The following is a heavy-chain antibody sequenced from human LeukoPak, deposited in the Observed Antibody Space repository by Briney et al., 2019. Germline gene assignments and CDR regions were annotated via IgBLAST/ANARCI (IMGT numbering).Heavy chain of an antibody. D-gene: IGHD3-22*01. V-gene: IGHV4-34*01. CDR1: GGSFSGFY. Sequence: SETLSLTCTVYGGSFSGFYWTWIRQPPGKGLEWIGEIYRTGGTIYNPSLKSRVTISVDTSKNQFSLKLSSVTAADTAVYYCARGVYYDSSGLPGYYFDYWGQGTLVTVSS. CDR3: ARGVYYDSSGLPGYYFDY. CDR2: IYRTGGT. J-gene: IGHJ4*02.